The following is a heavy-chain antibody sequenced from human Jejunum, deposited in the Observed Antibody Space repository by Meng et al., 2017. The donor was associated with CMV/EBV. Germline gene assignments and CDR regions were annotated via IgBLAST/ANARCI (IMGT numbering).Heavy chain of an antibody. CDR3: ARDLWPHIVVVTAPSEF. V-gene: IGHV1-18*01. CDR2: ISTYNDNP. CDR1: DTPFPGMA. Sequence: VRRVQDGVGWRGPGAPGNSPARPLDTPFPGMASTGCDRALDKGFGWLGWISTYNDNPKYAQKVQGRVTMTADTSTSTAYMELRSLTSDDTAVYYCARDLWPHIVVVTAPSEFWGQGTLVTVSS. J-gene: IGHJ4*02. D-gene: IGHD2-21*02.